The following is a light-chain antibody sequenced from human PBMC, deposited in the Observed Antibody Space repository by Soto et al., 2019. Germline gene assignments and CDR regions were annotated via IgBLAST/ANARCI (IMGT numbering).Light chain of an antibody. CDR2: GAS. V-gene: IGKV3-20*01. J-gene: IGKJ2*01. Sequence: EIVLTQSPGTLSLSPGERATLSCRASQSVGSSYLAWYQQKPGQAPRLLIYGASSRATGIPDKFSGSGSGKHFTLTISRLEPEDFAVYYCQQYGSSPPYTFGQGTKLEIK. CDR1: QSVGSSY. CDR3: QQYGSSPPYT.